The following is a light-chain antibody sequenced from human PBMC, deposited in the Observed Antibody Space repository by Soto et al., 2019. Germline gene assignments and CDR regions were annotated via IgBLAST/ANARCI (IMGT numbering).Light chain of an antibody. Sequence: ALTQSPGTLSSSPGERATLSCRASQAVSSNYLAWYQQKPGQAPRLLISGASGRATGVPDRFSGSGSGTDFTLTISRLEPEDFAVYYCQVYGPSPPITFGQGTRLEIK. CDR1: QAVSSNY. CDR2: GAS. V-gene: IGKV3-20*01. CDR3: QVYGPSPPIT. J-gene: IGKJ5*01.